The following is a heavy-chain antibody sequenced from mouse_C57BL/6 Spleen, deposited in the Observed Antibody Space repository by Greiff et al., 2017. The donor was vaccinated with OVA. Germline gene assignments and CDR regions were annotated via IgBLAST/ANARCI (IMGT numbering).Heavy chain of an antibody. Sequence: QVQLQQSGAELATPGASVKLSCKASGYTFTSYWMHWVNQRPGQGLEWIGYINPSSGYTKYNQKLKDKATLTADKSSSTAYMQLSSLTYEDSAVDYGAISTTVVAYYFDYWGQGTTLTVSS. CDR2: INPSSGYT. V-gene: IGHV1-7*01. CDR1: GYTFTSYW. CDR3: AISTTVVAYYFDY. D-gene: IGHD1-1*01. J-gene: IGHJ2*01.